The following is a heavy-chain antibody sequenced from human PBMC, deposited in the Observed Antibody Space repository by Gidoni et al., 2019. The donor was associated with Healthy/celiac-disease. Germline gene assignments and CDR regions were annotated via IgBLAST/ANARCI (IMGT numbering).Heavy chain of an antibody. CDR2: ISYYGSNK. J-gene: IGHJ6*03. CDR1: GFTFSSYG. D-gene: IGHD2-15*01. CDR3: ASLGYCSGGSCYPDDYYYYMDV. V-gene: IGHV3-30*03. Sequence: QVQLVESGGGVVQPGRSLRLSCAASGFTFSSYGMPWVRQAPGKGLEWVAVISYYGSNKYYADSVKGRFTISRDNSKNTLYLQMNSLRAEDTAVYYCASLGYCSGGSCYPDDYYYYMDVWGKGTTVTVSS.